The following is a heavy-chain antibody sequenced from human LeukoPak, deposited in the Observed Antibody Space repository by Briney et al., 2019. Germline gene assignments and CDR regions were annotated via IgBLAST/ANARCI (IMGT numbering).Heavy chain of an antibody. J-gene: IGHJ4*02. CDR3: ARGISITMVRGVIDY. Sequence: ASVKVSCKASGYTFTGYYVHWVRQAPGQGLEWMGWINPNSGGTNYAQKFQDRVSMTRDTSTSTVYMELSSLRSEDTAVYYCARGISITMVRGVIDYWGQGTLVTVS. CDR1: GYTFTGYY. CDR2: INPNSGGT. D-gene: IGHD3-10*01. V-gene: IGHV1-2*02.